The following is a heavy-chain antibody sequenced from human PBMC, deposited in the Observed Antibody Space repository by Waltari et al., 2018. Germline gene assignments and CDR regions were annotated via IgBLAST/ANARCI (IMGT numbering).Heavy chain of an antibody. CDR3: ARVTMGYSSGYAFDI. D-gene: IGHD6-25*01. V-gene: IGHV3-53*02. Sequence: EVQLVETGGGLIQPGGSLRLSCAASGFTVSSNYMSWVRQAPGKGLAWVSVIYSGGSTYYADSVKGRFTISRDNSKNTLYLQMNSLRAEDTAVYYCARVTMGYSSGYAFDIWGQGTMVTVSS. CDR1: GFTVSSNY. J-gene: IGHJ3*02. CDR2: IYSGGST.